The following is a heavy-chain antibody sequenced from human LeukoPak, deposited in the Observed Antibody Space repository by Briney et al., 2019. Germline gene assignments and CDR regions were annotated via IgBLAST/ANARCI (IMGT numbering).Heavy chain of an antibody. V-gene: IGHV3-23*01. J-gene: IGHJ4*02. D-gene: IGHD1-26*01. Sequence: GGSLRLSCVASGFTFSTYAMSWVRQTLAKGLEWVSVISGGGDITYYADSVRGRFTISRDNSENTVYLQMNSLRAEDTAVYYCAKEQVVSPPWVSYFDYWAQGTLVTVSS. CDR3: AKEQVVSPPWVSYFDY. CDR2: ISGGGDIT. CDR1: GFTFSTYA.